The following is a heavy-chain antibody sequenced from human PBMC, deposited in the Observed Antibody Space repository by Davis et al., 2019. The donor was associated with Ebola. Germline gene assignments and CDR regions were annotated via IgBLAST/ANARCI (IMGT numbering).Heavy chain of an antibody. CDR2: IYHSGST. D-gene: IGHD2-2*01. CDR1: GYSISSGYY. J-gene: IGHJ5*02. V-gene: IGHV4-38-2*02. Sequence: PSETLSLTCTVSGYSISSGYYWGWIRQPPGKGLEWIGSIYHSGSTYYNPSLKSRVTISVDTSKNQFSLKLSSVTAADTAVYYCARVIDQLPTNWFDPWGQGTLVTVSS. CDR3: ARVIDQLPTNWFDP.